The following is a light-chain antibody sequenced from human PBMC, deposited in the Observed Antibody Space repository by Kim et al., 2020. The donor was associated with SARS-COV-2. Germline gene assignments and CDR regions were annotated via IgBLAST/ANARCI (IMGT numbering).Light chain of an antibody. CDR2: PDN. CDR3: QAWDSSTHNDV. CDR1: KLCDIY. V-gene: IGLV3-1*01. J-gene: IGLJ1*01. Sequence: SPGQTASLNCSGYKLCDIYVSWKPRKPGLSPGVVMYPDNQRPSGVPKRFSWSNSWNTATLTSRGGQAMDEGFYYWQAWDSSTHNDVFGAGTDVTVL.